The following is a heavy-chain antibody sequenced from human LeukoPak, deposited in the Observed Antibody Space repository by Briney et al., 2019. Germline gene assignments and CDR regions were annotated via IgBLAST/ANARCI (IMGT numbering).Heavy chain of an antibody. CDR2: INSDGSST. CDR1: GFTFSSYW. Sequence: PGGSLRLSCAASGFTFSSYWMHWVRQAPGKGLVWVSRINSDGSSTSYADSVKGRFTISRGNAKNTLYLQMNSLRAEDTAVYYCARTRYYYYGMDVWGQGTTVTASS. J-gene: IGHJ6*02. V-gene: IGHV3-74*01. CDR3: ARTRYYYYGMDV.